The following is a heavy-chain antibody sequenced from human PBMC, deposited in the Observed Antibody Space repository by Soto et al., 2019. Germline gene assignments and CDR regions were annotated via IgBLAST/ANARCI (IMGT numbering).Heavy chain of an antibody. CDR1: GFTFSSFA. D-gene: IGHD2-8*01. Sequence: EVKLLESGGDLVQPGGSLRLSCATSGFTFSSFAMAWFRQAPGRGLEWVSEILGGGSTFYADSMKGRITISRDDSKNTLYLQMNILRVDDTALYYCAKHRHPDGICTFDSWGQGTLVTVSS. CDR3: AKHRHPDGICTFDS. CDR2: ILGGGST. V-gene: IGHV3-23*01. J-gene: IGHJ4*02.